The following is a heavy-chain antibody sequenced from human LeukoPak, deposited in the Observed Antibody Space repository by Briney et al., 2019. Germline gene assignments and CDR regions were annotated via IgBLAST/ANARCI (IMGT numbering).Heavy chain of an antibody. D-gene: IGHD6-13*01. Sequence: GGSLRLSCAASGFTFSDYYMSWIRQAPGKGQERVSYISSSSGYKNYADSVKGRFTISRDNAQPSLYLQMNSLRAEDTAVYYCARVIAAAGVIYYFDYWGQGTLVTVSS. CDR3: ARVIAAAGVIYYFDY. CDR1: GFTFSDYY. CDR2: ISSSSGYK. J-gene: IGHJ4*02. V-gene: IGHV3-11*06.